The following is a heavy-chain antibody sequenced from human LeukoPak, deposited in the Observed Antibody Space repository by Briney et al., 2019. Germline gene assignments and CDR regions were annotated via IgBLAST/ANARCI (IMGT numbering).Heavy chain of an antibody. D-gene: IGHD3-10*01. CDR1: GFTFSTYW. J-gene: IGHJ4*02. Sequence: GGSLRLSCAASGFTFSTYWMSWVRQAPGKGLEWVSSISSSSSYMYYADSVKGRFTISRDNAKNSLYLQMNSLRAEDTAVYYCAIWFGELNYWGQGTLVTVSS. CDR3: AIWFGELNY. V-gene: IGHV3-21*01. CDR2: ISSSSSYM.